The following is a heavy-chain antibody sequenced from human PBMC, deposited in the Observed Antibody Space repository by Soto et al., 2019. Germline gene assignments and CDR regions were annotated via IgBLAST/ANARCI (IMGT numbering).Heavy chain of an antibody. D-gene: IGHD3-16*01. CDR3: ARGSGVVTPEWFDP. Sequence: GASVKVSCKASGYTFTGYYMHWVRQAPGQGLEWMGWINPNSGGTNYAQKFQGWVTMTRDTSISTAYMELSRLRSADTAVYYCARGSGVVTPEWFDPWGQGTLVTVSS. CDR2: INPNSGGT. CDR1: GYTFTGYY. V-gene: IGHV1-2*04. J-gene: IGHJ5*02.